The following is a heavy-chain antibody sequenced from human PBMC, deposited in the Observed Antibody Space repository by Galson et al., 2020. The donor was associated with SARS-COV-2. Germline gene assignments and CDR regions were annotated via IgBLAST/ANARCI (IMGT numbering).Heavy chain of an antibody. D-gene: IGHD3-10*01. Sequence: NSGGSLRLSCAASGFTFSRHGMSWVRQAPGKGLEWVSSISSGGSHIFYADSLRGRFTISRDNARNSLHLQMNSLTGEDTAVYYCARDSFVWYGEFTEAPNWFDPWGQGTLVTVSA. CDR1: GFTFSRHG. CDR2: ISSGGSHI. CDR3: ARDSFVWYGEFTEAPNWFDP. J-gene: IGHJ5*02. V-gene: IGHV3-21*01.